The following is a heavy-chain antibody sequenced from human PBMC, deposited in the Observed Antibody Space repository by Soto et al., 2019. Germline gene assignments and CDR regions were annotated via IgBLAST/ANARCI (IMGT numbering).Heavy chain of an antibody. CDR3: AMVDNYVTPTPQDV. CDR2: ISP. D-gene: IGHD3-16*01. J-gene: IGHJ6*02. CDR1: GYIFVNYG. V-gene: IGHV1-18*01. Sequence: QVQLVQSGDEVRKPGSSVKVSCKASGYIFVNYGIAWVRQAPGQGLEWMGWISPYARKVQGRLTMTTDTSTSTAYMDLGSLTSDDTAVYYCAMVDNYVTPTPQDVWGQGTTVTVSS.